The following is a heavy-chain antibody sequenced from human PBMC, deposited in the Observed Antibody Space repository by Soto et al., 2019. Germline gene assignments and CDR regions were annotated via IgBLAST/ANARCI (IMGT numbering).Heavy chain of an antibody. J-gene: IGHJ4*02. CDR3: ANLPPRAQTRARYYFDD. V-gene: IGHV5-51*01. CDR1: GFTFTDYW. Sequence: GESLKISCKASGFTFTDYWIGWLRQMPGKGLEWMGIIFPDDSDTKYSPSFQGQVIISADRSITTAYLQMSSLKPSDSAIYYCANLPPRAQTRARYYFDDWGREPPFTVSS. CDR2: IFPDDSDT. D-gene: IGHD6-6*01.